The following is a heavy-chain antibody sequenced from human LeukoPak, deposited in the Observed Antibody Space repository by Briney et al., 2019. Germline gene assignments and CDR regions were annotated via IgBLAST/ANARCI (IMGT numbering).Heavy chain of an antibody. D-gene: IGHD2-2*01. J-gene: IGHJ4*02. CDR1: GGSFSNYY. V-gene: IGHV4-34*01. CDR2: INHSGST. CDR3: ARLGGYCSSTSCYYFDY. Sequence: SETLSLTCAVYGGSFSNYYWSWIRQPPGKGLEWIGEINHSGSTNYNPSLKSRVTISVDTSKNQFSLKLSSVTAADTAVYYCARLGGYCSSTSCYYFDYWGQGTLVTVSS.